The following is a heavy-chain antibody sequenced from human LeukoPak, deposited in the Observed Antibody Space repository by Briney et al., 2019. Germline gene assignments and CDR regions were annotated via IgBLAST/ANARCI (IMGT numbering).Heavy chain of an antibody. V-gene: IGHV4-59*01. Sequence: PSETVSLTCTVSGGSISSYYWSWIRQPPGKGLEWIGYIYYSGSTNYNPSLKSRVTISVDTSKNQFSLKLSSVTAADTAVYYCAREYSSGWHDAFDIWGQGTMVTVSS. CDR2: IYYSGST. CDR1: GGSISSYY. J-gene: IGHJ3*02. CDR3: AREYSSGWHDAFDI. D-gene: IGHD6-19*01.